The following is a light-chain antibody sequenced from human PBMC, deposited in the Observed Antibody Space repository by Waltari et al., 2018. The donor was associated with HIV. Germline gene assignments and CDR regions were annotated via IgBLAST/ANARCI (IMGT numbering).Light chain of an antibody. CDR1: SSDVGDYNY. J-gene: IGLJ2*01. CDR3: CSYAGSSTLG. CDR2: DVN. V-gene: IGLV2-23*02. Sequence: QSALTQPASVSGSPGQSITISGPGTSSDVGDYNYVSWYQQHQGKAPKLMIYDVNKRPSGISIRFSGSKSGNTASLTISGLQAEDEADYYCCSYAGSSTLGFGGGTKLTVL.